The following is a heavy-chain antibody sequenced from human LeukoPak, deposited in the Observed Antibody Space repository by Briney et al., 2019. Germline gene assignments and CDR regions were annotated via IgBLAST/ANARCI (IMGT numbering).Heavy chain of an antibody. CDR1: GFTVSNNY. V-gene: IGHV3-53*01. D-gene: IGHD3-16*01. Sequence: GGSLRLSCTASGFTVSNNYVNWVRQAPGKGLEWVSVIYSGGSTYYADSVKGRFTISRDNPKNTLYLQMNSLRGEDTAVYYCASDALTDYSRAFDIWGQGTMVTVSS. CDR3: ASDALTDYSRAFDI. J-gene: IGHJ3*02. CDR2: IYSGGST.